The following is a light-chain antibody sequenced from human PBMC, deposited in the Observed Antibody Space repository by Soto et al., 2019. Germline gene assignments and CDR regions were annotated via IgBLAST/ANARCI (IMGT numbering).Light chain of an antibody. Sequence: QSLLPQPSNESGSPGQSITISCTGTSSDVGGYNYVSWYQQHPGKAPKFMIYDVSNRPSGVSNRFSGSKSGNTASLTISGLHAEDEADYYCSSYTTSNTRQIVFGTGTKSPS. V-gene: IGLV2-14*01. CDR3: SSYTTSNTRQIV. J-gene: IGLJ1*01. CDR1: SSDVGGYNY. CDR2: DVS.